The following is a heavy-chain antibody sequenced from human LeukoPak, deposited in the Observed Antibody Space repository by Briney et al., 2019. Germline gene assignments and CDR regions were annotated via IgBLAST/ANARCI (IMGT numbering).Heavy chain of an antibody. CDR1: GGSISGYY. Sequence: PSETLSLTCTVSGGSISGYYWSWIRQPPGKGLQFMGYIHYTGSTNYNPSLESRVTLSVDTSKNQFSLKLRSVTAADTAVYYCARLSKDTVVLPAAMAHYFDYWGQGTLVTVSS. D-gene: IGHD2-2*01. CDR2: IHYTGST. CDR3: ARLSKDTVVLPAAMAHYFDY. V-gene: IGHV4-59*08. J-gene: IGHJ4*02.